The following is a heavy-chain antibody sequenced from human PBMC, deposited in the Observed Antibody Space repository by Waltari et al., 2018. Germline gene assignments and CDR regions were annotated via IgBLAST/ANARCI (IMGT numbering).Heavy chain of an antibody. CDR3: ARSSPRLSGYLYYYYYYMDV. Sequence: QVQLQQWGAGLLKPSETLSLTCAVYGGSFSGYYWSWIRQPPGQGLEWIGEINHRGSTSYTSSLKSRGTISVDTSTNQVSPQLSTVTAADTAGYYCARSSPRLSGYLYYYYYYMDVWGKGTTVTVSS. J-gene: IGHJ6*03. CDR2: INHRGST. V-gene: IGHV4-34*01. CDR1: GGSFSGYY. D-gene: IGHD3-3*01.